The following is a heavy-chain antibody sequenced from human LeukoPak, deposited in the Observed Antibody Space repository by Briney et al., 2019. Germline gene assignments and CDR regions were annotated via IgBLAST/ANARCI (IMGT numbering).Heavy chain of an antibody. D-gene: IGHD5-12*01. CDR3: ARGKYGGYFIDY. J-gene: IGHJ4*02. CDR1: GFPFSSYS. V-gene: IGHV3-74*01. CDR2: IKPDGSDT. Sequence: GGSLRLSCAASGFPFSSYSMNWVRQAPGKGLVWVSRIKPDGSDTNYADSVKGRFTISRDNAKNTVYLQMNSLRAEDTAVYYCARGKYGGYFIDYWGQGTLVTVSS.